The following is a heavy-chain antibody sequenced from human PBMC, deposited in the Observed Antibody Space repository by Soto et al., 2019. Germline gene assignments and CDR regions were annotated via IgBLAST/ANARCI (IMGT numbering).Heavy chain of an antibody. CDR3: ARTLYGDNVDY. J-gene: IGHJ4*02. Sequence: PGGSLRLSCAASGFTFSSYAMSWVRQAPGKGLEWVSVISGSGDSTYYADSVKGRFTISRDDSKNTAYLQMDSLKTEDTAVYYCARTLYGDNVDYWGQGTLVTVSS. V-gene: IGHV3-23*01. CDR2: ISGSGDST. CDR1: GFTFSSYA. D-gene: IGHD4-17*01.